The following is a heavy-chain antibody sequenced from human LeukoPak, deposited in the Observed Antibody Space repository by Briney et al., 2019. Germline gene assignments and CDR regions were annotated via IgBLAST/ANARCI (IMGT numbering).Heavy chain of an antibody. Sequence: PSETLSLTCAVYGGSFSGYYWSWIRQPPGKGLEWIGAINHSGSTNYNPSLKSRVTISVDTSKNQFSLKLSSVTAADTAVYYCARIPRYSSTRNYFDYWGQGTLVTVSS. CDR2: INHSGST. D-gene: IGHD6-13*01. CDR1: GGSFSGYY. J-gene: IGHJ4*02. CDR3: ARIPRYSSTRNYFDY. V-gene: IGHV4-34*01.